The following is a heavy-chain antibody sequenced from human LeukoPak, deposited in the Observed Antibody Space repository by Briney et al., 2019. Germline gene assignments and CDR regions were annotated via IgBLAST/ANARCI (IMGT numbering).Heavy chain of an antibody. CDR2: IYYNGNT. V-gene: IGHV4-39*01. Sequence: SETLSLTCSVSGDSFSSSSYYWGWIRQPPGKGLEWIGRIYYNGNTYYNPSLKSRVTISRDTSKNQFSLKVNSVTAADTAVYYCTRVKKVDTSIDYWGPGTLVTVSS. CDR1: GDSFSSSSYY. D-gene: IGHD5-18*01. J-gene: IGHJ4*02. CDR3: TRVKKVDTSIDY.